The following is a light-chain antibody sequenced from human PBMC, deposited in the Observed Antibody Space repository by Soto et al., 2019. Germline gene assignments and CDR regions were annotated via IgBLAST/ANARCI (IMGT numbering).Light chain of an antibody. CDR2: DVN. J-gene: IGLJ3*02. Sequence: QSVLTQPRSVSGSPGQSVTISCTGTSSDVGGYNYVSWYQQHPGKAPKVMIYDVNKRPSGVPDRFSGSKSGNTASLTISGLQAEDEADYYCCSYTSTYTLVFGGGTKLTVL. V-gene: IGLV2-11*01. CDR3: CSYTSTYTLV. CDR1: SSDVGGYNY.